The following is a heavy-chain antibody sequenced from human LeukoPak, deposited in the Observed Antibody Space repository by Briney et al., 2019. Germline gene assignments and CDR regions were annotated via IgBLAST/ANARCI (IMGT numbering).Heavy chain of an antibody. V-gene: IGHV3-66*02. CDR1: GFTVSSNY. CDR2: IYSGGST. D-gene: IGHD2-15*01. CDR3: ARRPTCSGGTCYGLDV. Sequence: GGSLRLSCAASGFTVSSNYMSWVRQAPGKGLEWVSVIYSGGSTYYADSVKGRFTISRDNSENTLYLEMNSLRAEDTAVYFCARRPTCSGGTCYGLDVWGKGTTVTVSS. J-gene: IGHJ6*04.